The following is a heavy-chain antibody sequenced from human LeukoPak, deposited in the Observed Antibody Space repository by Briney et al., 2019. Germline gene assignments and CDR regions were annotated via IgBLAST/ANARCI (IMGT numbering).Heavy chain of an antibody. CDR2: IFYTESA. V-gene: IGHV4-61*08. CDR1: GGSISSGGYY. Sequence: SETLSLTCTVSGGSISSGGYYWSWIRQPPGKGLEWIGYIFYTESANYNPSLKSRVTIAVDTSKNQFSLKLSSVTAADTAVYYCARMGGYYYYMDVWGKGTTVTVSS. D-gene: IGHD3-16*01. J-gene: IGHJ6*03. CDR3: ARMGGYYYYMDV.